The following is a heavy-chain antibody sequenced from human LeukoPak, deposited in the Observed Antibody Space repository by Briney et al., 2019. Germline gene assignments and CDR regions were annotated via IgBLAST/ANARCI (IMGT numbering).Heavy chain of an antibody. D-gene: IGHD3-10*01. J-gene: IGHJ4*02. CDR1: GGSIRNYY. CDR2: IYYTENT. V-gene: IGHV4-59*01. CDR3: ARGLFYYGSGSHYFDF. Sequence: PSETLSLTCTVSGGSIRNYYWSWIRQPPGKGLEWIGYIYYTENTNYNPSLKSRVTISVGTSKNQFSLKVSSVTAADTAAYYCARGLFYYGSGSHYFDFWGRGTLVTVSS.